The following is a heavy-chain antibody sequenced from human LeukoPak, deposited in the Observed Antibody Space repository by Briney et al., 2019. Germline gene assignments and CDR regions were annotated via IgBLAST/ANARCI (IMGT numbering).Heavy chain of an antibody. D-gene: IGHD6-13*01. CDR3: AGDVAAAGSASPHGMDV. CDR1: GFSFTRFG. V-gene: IGHV3-33*01. CDR2: IWYDGSNK. J-gene: IGHJ6*02. Sequence: PGGSLRLPCAASGFSFTRFGMHWVRQAPGKGLEWVAVIWYDGSNKNYADSVKGRFTISRDNSKNTMYLQMNSLRAEDTAVYYCAGDVAAAGSASPHGMDVWGQGTTVTVSS.